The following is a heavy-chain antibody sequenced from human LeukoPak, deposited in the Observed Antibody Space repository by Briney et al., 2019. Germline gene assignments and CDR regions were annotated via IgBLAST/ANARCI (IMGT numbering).Heavy chain of an antibody. CDR2: INWNGGST. V-gene: IGHV3-20*04. CDR3: ARVSTLTGGSYHDAFDI. Sequence: GGSLRLSCAASGFTFDDYGMSWVRQAPGKGLEWVSGINWNGGSTGYADSVKGRFTISRDNAKNSLYLQMNSLRAEDTALYYCARVSTLTGGSYHDAFDIWGQGTMVTVSS. J-gene: IGHJ3*02. D-gene: IGHD1-26*01. CDR1: GFTFDDYG.